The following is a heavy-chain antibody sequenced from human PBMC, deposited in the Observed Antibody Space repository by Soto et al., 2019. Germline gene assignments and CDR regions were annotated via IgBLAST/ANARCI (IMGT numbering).Heavy chain of an antibody. Sequence: QVQLVQSGAEVKKPGASVRVSCKASGYTFTNYAIHWVRQAPGQRLEWMGWINGGNGDTRHSQSLQGRVTITRDTSATTAHMELSSLRSEDTAVYYCARRGYDDYLALDFWGQGTQVTVSS. CDR2: INGGNGDT. J-gene: IGHJ4*02. V-gene: IGHV1-3*01. CDR1: GYTFTNYA. D-gene: IGHD4-17*01. CDR3: ARRGYDDYLALDF.